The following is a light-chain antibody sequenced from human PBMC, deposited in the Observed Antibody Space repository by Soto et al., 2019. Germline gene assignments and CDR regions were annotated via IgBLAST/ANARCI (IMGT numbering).Light chain of an antibody. CDR2: GTS. V-gene: IGKV3-20*01. CDR1: QSVSSSS. CDR3: QRYGSSPLIT. Sequence: ETVLTQSPGTLSLSPGERATLSCSASQSVSSSSLAWYQQRPGQAPRLLIYGTSSRATGIPDRFSGSGSGTDFTLTIRRLEPEDFAVYFCQRYGSSPLITCGQGTRREIK. J-gene: IGKJ5*01.